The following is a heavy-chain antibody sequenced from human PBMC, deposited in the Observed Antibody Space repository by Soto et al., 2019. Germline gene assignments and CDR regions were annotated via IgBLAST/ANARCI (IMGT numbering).Heavy chain of an antibody. CDR1: GFTFSNYA. CDR2: ISGRGGST. V-gene: IGHV3-23*01. D-gene: IGHD3-22*01. CDR3: AKATMTLVVIRLCT. Sequence: PGGSLRLSCTASGFTFSNYAMNWVRQAPGEGLAWVSTISGRGGSTYYADSVKGRFTISRDNSKDSMYLQMSSLRAEDTAVYYCAKATMTLVVIRLCTWGQGTLVTVAS. J-gene: IGHJ5*02.